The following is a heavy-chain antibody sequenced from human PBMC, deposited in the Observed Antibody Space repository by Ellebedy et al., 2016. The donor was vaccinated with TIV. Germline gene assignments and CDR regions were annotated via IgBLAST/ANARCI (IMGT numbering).Heavy chain of an antibody. CDR3: AKTVTAYYYYYGMDV. CDR2: ISYDGSNQ. Sequence: GESLKISCVASGFTFSLSGMHWVRQSPVKGLEWLASISYDGSNQFYGDSVKGRFTISRDNSKNTLYLQMNSLRAEDTAVYYCAKTVTAYYYYYGMDVWGQGTTVIVSS. V-gene: IGHV3-30*18. CDR1: GFTFSLSG. J-gene: IGHJ6*02. D-gene: IGHD2-21*02.